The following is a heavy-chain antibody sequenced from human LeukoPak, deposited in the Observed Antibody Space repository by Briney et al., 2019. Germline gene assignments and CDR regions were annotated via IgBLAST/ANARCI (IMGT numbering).Heavy chain of an antibody. CDR1: GGSFSGYY. Sequence: SETLSLTCAVYGGSFSGYYWSWIRQPPGKGLEWIGEINHSGSTNYNPSLKSRVTISVDTSKNQFSLKLSSVTAADTAVYYCAKDYVEEMAFDYWGQGTLVTVSS. V-gene: IGHV4-34*01. J-gene: IGHJ4*02. D-gene: IGHD5-24*01. CDR2: INHSGST. CDR3: AKDYVEEMAFDY.